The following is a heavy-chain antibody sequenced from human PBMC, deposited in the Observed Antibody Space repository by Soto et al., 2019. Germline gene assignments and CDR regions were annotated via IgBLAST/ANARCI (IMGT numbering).Heavy chain of an antibody. CDR2: INHSGST. CDR1: GGSFSGYY. J-gene: IGHJ6*03. Sequence: SETLSLTCGVEGGSFSGYYWSWIRQPPGKGLEWIGEINHSGSTNYNPSLKSRVTISVDTSKNQFSLKLSSVTAADTAVYYCARGYRYSSGWYLDYYYMDVWGKGTTVTVSS. D-gene: IGHD6-19*01. V-gene: IGHV4-34*01. CDR3: ARGYRYSSGWYLDYYYMDV.